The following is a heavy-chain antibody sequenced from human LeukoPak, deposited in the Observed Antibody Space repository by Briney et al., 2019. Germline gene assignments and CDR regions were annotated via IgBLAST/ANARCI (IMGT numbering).Heavy chain of an antibody. CDR1: GFTFSSYA. CDR3: ARLLAYNSGGEAFDH. Sequence: GGSLRLSCAASGFTFSSYAMSWVRQAPGKGLEWVSAISGSGGSTYYADSVKGRFTISRDNSKNTLYLQMSSLRAEDTAVYYCARLLAYNSGGEAFDHWGQGTLVTVSS. CDR2: ISGSGGST. J-gene: IGHJ4*02. V-gene: IGHV3-23*01. D-gene: IGHD1-20*01.